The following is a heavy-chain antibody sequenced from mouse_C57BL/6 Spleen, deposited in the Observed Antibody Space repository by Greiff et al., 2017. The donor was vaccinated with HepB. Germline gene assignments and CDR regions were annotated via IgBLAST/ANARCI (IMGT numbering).Heavy chain of an antibody. Sequence: QVTLKESGPGILQSSQTLSLTCSFSGFSLSTSGMGVSWIRQPSGKGLEWLAHIYWDDDKRYNPSLKSRLTISKDTSRNQVFLKITSVDTADTATYYCARRGANWDYFDYWGQGTTLTVSS. J-gene: IGHJ2*01. CDR3: ARRGANWDYFDY. D-gene: IGHD4-1*01. V-gene: IGHV8-12*01. CDR2: IYWDDDK. CDR1: GFSLSTSGMG.